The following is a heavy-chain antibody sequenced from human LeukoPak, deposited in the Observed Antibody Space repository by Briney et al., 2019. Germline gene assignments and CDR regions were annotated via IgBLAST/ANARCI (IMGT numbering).Heavy chain of an antibody. D-gene: IGHD3-22*01. CDR1: GFTFSSYG. Sequence: GGSLRLSCAASGFTFSSYGMHWVRQAPGKGLEWVAVIWYDGSNKYYADSVKGRFTISRDNSKNTLYLQMNNLRAEDTAVYYCAKDRDGYDSSEIDYWGQGTLVTVSS. J-gene: IGHJ4*02. CDR3: AKDRDGYDSSEIDY. V-gene: IGHV3-33*06. CDR2: IWYDGSNK.